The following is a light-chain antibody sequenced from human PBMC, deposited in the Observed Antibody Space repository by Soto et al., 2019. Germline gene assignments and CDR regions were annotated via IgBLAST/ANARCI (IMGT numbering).Light chain of an antibody. Sequence: EIVLTQSPGTLSLSPGERATLSCRASQSVSSNLAWYQQKPGQAPRLLIYGASTRATGIPARFSGSGSRTEFTLTISSLQSEDFAVYYCQQYNNWPPWTFGQGTKVAIK. V-gene: IGKV3-15*01. CDR1: QSVSSN. J-gene: IGKJ1*01. CDR2: GAS. CDR3: QQYNNWPPWT.